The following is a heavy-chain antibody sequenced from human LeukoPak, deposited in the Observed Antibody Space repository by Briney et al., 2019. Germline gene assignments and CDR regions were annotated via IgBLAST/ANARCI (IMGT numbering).Heavy chain of an antibody. CDR1: GFTFSSYR. CDR3: AGSGDFWSGYYTTYYFDY. D-gene: IGHD3-3*01. CDR2: ISSSSSYI. J-gene: IGHJ4*02. V-gene: IGHV3-21*01. Sequence: GGSLRLSCAASGFTFSSYRMNWVRQAPGKGLEWVSSISSSSSYIYYADSVKGRFTISRDNAKNSLYLQMNSLRAEDTAVYYCAGSGDFWSGYYTTYYFDYWGQGTLVTVSS.